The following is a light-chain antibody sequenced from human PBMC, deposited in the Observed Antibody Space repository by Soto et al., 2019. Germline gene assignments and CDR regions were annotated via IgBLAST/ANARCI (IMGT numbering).Light chain of an antibody. CDR3: AVWDDSLSGVV. V-gene: IGLV1-47*01. Sequence: QAVVTQPPSASGTPGQRVTISCSGSSSNIGSNYVYWYQHLPGTAPKVLIYKNKHRPSGVPDRFSGSKSDTSASLAISGLRSEDEAHYYCAVWDDSLSGVVFGGGTKLTVL. CDR2: KNK. CDR1: SSNIGSNY. J-gene: IGLJ3*02.